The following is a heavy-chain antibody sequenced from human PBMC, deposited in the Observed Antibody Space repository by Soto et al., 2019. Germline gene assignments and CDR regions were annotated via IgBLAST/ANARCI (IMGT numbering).Heavy chain of an antibody. Sequence: QVQLLQSEAEVKKPGASLKVSCRASGYNFANYGISWVRQAPGQGLEWMGWISAHNGDTKYAQKVQGRGTMTADSSTSTAYMEMWSLRSDDTAVYYCARDAAYNDFWGGVMELYSYNMDVWGQGTTVTV. D-gene: IGHD3-3*01. J-gene: IGHJ6*02. V-gene: IGHV1-18*01. CDR3: ARDAAYNDFWGGVMELYSYNMDV. CDR1: GYNFANYG. CDR2: ISAHNGDT.